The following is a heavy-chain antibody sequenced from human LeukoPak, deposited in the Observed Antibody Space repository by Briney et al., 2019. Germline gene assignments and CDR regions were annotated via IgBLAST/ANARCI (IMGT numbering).Heavy chain of an antibody. CDR3: ARDRVIPSANFLFDY. Sequence: WASVKVSCKASGGTFSSYAISWVRQAPGQGLEWMGGIIPIFGTANYAQKFQGRVTITADKSTSTAYMELSSLRSDDTAVYYCARDRVIPSANFLFDYRGQGTLVTVSS. CDR1: GGTFSSYA. CDR2: IIPIFGTA. V-gene: IGHV1-69*06. J-gene: IGHJ4*02. D-gene: IGHD2-2*01.